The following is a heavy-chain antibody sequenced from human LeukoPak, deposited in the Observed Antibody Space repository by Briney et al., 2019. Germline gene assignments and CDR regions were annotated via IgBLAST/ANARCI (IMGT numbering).Heavy chain of an antibody. CDR3: ARDSQSRVGATTYYYYYMDV. V-gene: IGHV3-30*04. CDR2: ISYDGSNK. CDR1: GFTFSSYA. D-gene: IGHD1-26*01. J-gene: IGHJ6*03. Sequence: GRSLRLSCAASGFTFSSYAMHWVRQAPGKGLEWVAVISYDGSNKYYADSVKGRFTISRDNSKNTLYLQMNSLRAEDTAVYYCARDSQSRVGATTYYYYYMDVWGKGTTVTVSS.